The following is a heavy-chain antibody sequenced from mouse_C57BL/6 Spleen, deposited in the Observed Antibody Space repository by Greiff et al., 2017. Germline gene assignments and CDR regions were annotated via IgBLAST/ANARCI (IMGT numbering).Heavy chain of an antibody. J-gene: IGHJ4*01. Sequence: VQLQQSGPELVKPGASVKISCKASGYAFSSSWMNWVKQRPGKGLEWIGRIYPGDGDTNYNGKFKGKATLTADKSSSTAYMQLSSLTSEDSAVYFCAIYYAMDDWGQGTSVTVSS. CDR2: IYPGDGDT. CDR3: AIYYAMDD. V-gene: IGHV1-82*01. CDR1: GYAFSSSW.